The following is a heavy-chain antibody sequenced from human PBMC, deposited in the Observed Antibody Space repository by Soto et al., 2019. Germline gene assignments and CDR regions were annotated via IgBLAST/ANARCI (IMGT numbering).Heavy chain of an antibody. CDR3: VRDLNWGFDY. V-gene: IGHV3-48*02. CDR2: ITSGSSAI. J-gene: IGHJ4*02. CDR1: GFTFSSYS. Sequence: EVQLVESGGDLVQPGGSLRLSCAASGFTFSSYSMNWVRQAPGKGLEWISYITSGSSAIRYADSVQGRFTISRDNANNSLYLQMNSLKDEDTAVYYCVRDLNWGFDYWGQGTLVTVSS. D-gene: IGHD7-27*01.